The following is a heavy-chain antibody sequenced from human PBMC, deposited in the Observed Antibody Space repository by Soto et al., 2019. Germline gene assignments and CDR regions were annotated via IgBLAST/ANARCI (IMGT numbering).Heavy chain of an antibody. J-gene: IGHJ4*02. CDR1: GGSISSGAYY. CDR2: IYYSGST. Sequence: PSETLSLTCTVSGGSISSGAYYWSWIRQPPGKGLEWIGYIYYSGSTYYNPSLKSRVTISVDTSKNQFSLKLSSVTAADTAVYYCAREPLGDYVGYWGQGTLVTVSS. CDR3: AREPLGDYVGY. D-gene: IGHD2-15*01. V-gene: IGHV4-30-4*01.